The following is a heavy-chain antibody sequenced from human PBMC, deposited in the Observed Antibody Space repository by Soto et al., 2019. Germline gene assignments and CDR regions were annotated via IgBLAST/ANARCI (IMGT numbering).Heavy chain of an antibody. V-gene: IGHV3-23*01. CDR2: ISDSGGTT. D-gene: IGHD6-6*01. CDR3: ARSSSSSGP. J-gene: IGHJ4*02. Sequence: EVQLLESGGSLVQPGGSLRLSCAASGFTFSSDAMSWVRQGPGKGLEWVSAISDSGGTTYYADSVKGRFTISRDNSKSTLYLQMNSLRDEDTAIYYCARSSSSSGPWGQGTLVTVSS. CDR1: GFTFSSDA.